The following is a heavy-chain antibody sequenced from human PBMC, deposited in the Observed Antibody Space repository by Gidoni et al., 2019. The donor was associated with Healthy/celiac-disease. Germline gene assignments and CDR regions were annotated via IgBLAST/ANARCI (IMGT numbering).Heavy chain of an antibody. D-gene: IGHD3-3*01. J-gene: IGHJ4*02. Sequence: EVQLVESGGGLVKPGGSLRLPCAASGFTFSSYDMHWVRQATGKGLEWVSAIGTAGDTYYPGSVKGRFTISRENAKNSLYLQMNSLRAGDTAVYYCARGGFWSGYHNIDYWGQGTLVTVSS. CDR1: GFTFSSYD. V-gene: IGHV3-13*01. CDR2: IGTAGDT. CDR3: ARGGFWSGYHNIDY.